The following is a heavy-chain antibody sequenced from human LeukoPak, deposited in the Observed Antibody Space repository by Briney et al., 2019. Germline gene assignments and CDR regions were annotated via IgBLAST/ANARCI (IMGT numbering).Heavy chain of an antibody. CDR3: AGLHFAAAEEFDP. Sequence: SETLSLTCTVSGSSINGYYWSWLRQPPGKGLEWIGYIYSTSSDSVLYNPFLKSRVTLSFHTFNNQLSLILTSVTAADTAIYYCAGLHFAAAEEFDPWGQGTLVTVSS. J-gene: IGHJ5*02. CDR1: GSSINGYY. CDR2: IYSTSSDSV. V-gene: IGHV4-59*08. D-gene: IGHD6-13*01.